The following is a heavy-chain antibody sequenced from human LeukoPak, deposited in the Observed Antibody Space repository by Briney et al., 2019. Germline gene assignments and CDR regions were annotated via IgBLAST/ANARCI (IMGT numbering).Heavy chain of an antibody. CDR2: ISDIGST. D-gene: IGHD2-21*02. V-gene: IGHV4-59*08. Sequence: YISDIGSTNYNPSLKSRVTISLDTSKNQFSLKLSSVTAADTAVYYCAAGDCCPHYYCGMDVWGQGTTVTVSS. CDR3: AAGDCCPHYYCGMDV. J-gene: IGHJ6*02.